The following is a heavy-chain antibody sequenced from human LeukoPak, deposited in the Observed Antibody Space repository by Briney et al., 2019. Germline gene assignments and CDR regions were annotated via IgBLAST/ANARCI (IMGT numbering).Heavy chain of an antibody. V-gene: IGHV4-59*01. CDR1: GGSFSGYY. Sequence: SETLSLTCAVYGGSFSGYYWSWIRQPPGKGLEWIGYSDYSGSTNYNPSLESRVTISVDTSKNQFSLKLRSVTAADTAVYYCATAGGPFQHWGQGTLVTVSS. D-gene: IGHD3-16*01. CDR2: SDYSGST. CDR3: ATAGGPFQH. J-gene: IGHJ1*01.